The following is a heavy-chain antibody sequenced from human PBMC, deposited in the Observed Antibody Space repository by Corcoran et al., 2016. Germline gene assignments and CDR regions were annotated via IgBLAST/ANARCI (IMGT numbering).Heavy chain of an antibody. J-gene: IGHJ4*02. CDR2: IYYNGNT. V-gene: IGHV4-61*08. D-gene: IGHD3-10*02. Sequence: QVQLQESGPGLVKPSETLSLTCTVSGGSVSSSDSYWIWIRQPPGKGLEWIGNIYYNGNTNYNPPLKSRVTISIDTTKNQFSLNLTSVTAADTAVYYGARRGCSGRSFDYWGQGTLVSVS. CDR1: GGSVSSSDSY. CDR3: ARRGCSGRSFDY.